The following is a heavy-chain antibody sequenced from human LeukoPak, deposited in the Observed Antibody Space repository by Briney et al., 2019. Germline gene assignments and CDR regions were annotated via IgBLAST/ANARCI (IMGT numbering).Heavy chain of an antibody. D-gene: IGHD5-18*01. V-gene: IGHV3-23*01. CDR3: AKDGDTTMWGFFDY. Sequence: GGSLRLSCAASGFTFSSYAMSWVRQAPGKGLEWVSAISGSGGNTHYAGSVKGRFTISRDNSKNALYLQMNSLRAEDTAVYYCAKDGDTTMWGFFDYWGQGTLVTVSS. J-gene: IGHJ4*02. CDR2: ISGSGGNT. CDR1: GFTFSSYA.